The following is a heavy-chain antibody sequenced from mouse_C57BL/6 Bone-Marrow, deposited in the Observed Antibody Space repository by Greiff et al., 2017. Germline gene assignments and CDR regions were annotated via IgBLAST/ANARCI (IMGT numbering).Heavy chain of an antibody. J-gene: IGHJ4*01. D-gene: IGHD1-1*01. CDR1: GFTFSSYA. V-gene: IGHV5-9-1*02. CDR3: TRENYGSSYYAMDY. CDR2: ISSGGDYI. Sequence: VKLVESGEGLVKPGGSLKLSCAASGFTFSSYAMSWVRQTPEKRLEWVAYISSGGDYIYYADTVKGRFTISRDNARNTLYLQMSSLKSEDTAMYYCTRENYGSSYYAMDYWGQGTSVTVSS.